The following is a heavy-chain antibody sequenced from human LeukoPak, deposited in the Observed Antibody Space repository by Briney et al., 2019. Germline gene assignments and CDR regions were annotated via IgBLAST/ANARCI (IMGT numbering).Heavy chain of an antibody. V-gene: IGHV3-21*01. D-gene: IGHD1-26*01. CDR1: GFMLSDYN. CDR3: TRDLSATARAYDY. J-gene: IGHJ4*02. CDR2: IAISGTYI. Sequence: GGSLRLSCAASGFMLSDYNMNWVRQAPGKGLEWVSFIAISGTYITYADPVKGRFTISRDNAKNSLYLQMNSLRAEDTAVYYCTRDLSATARAYDYWGQGTLVTVSS.